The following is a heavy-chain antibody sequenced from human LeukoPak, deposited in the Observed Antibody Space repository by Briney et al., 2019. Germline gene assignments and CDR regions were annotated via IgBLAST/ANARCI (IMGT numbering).Heavy chain of an antibody. J-gene: IGHJ6*02. Sequence: ASVKVSCKASGYTFTSYYMHWVRQAPGQGLEWMGIINPSGGSTSYAQKFQGRVTMIRDTSTSTVYMELSSLRSEDTAVYYCARCLGYCSGGSCYSLAYYYYGMDVWGQGTTVTVSS. CDR2: INPSGGST. CDR1: GYTFTSYY. CDR3: ARCLGYCSGGSCYSLAYYYYGMDV. D-gene: IGHD2-15*01. V-gene: IGHV1-46*01.